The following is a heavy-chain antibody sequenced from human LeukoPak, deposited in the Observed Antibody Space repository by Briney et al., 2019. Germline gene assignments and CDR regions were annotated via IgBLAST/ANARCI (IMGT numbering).Heavy chain of an antibody. V-gene: IGHV3-33*01. CDR1: GFTFSSYG. D-gene: IGHD6-13*01. J-gene: IGHJ5*02. Sequence: PGGSLRLSCAASGFTFSSYGMHWVRQAPGKGLEWVAVIWYDGSNKYYADSVKGRFTISRDNSKNTLYLQMNSLRAEDTAVYCCARDSGYSSSWWRYNWFDPWGQGTLVTVSS. CDR3: ARDSGYSSSWWRYNWFDP. CDR2: IWYDGSNK.